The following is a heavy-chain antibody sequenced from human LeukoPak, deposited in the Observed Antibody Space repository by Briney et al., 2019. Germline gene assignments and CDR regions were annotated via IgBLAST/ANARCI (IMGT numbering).Heavy chain of an antibody. V-gene: IGHV5-51*01. Sequence: GESLKISCKGSGYSFTTYWIGWVRQMPGKGLEWMGIIYPGDSDTRYSPSFQGQDTISADRSFTTAYLQWNSLKASDTAMYYCARPDTSGYYGPFDYWGQGTLVTVSS. CDR3: ARPDTSGYYGPFDY. D-gene: IGHD3-22*01. J-gene: IGHJ4*02. CDR1: GYSFTTYW. CDR2: IYPGDSDT.